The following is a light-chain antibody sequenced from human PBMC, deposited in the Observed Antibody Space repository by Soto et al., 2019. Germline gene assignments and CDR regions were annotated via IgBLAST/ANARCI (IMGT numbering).Light chain of an antibody. CDR2: KAS. Sequence: DIQMTQSPSTLSASVGDSVKITCRASQRISIWLAWYQQKPGTAPKLLIYKASTSESGVPSRFSGSGSGTEFTLTISSLQPDDFATYYCQHYDGYSNSFGQGTKVEIK. CDR1: QRISIW. CDR3: QHYDGYSNS. J-gene: IGKJ2*01. V-gene: IGKV1-5*03.